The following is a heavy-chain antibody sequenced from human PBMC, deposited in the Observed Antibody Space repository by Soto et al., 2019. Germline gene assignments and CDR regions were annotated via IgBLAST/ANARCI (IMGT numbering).Heavy chain of an antibody. CDR2: LIPIFGTA. CDR1: GGTFSSYA. D-gene: IGHD6-25*01. J-gene: IGHJ6*02. CDR3: ARERGYSSAPERHYYYGMDV. Sequence: QVQLVQSGAEVKKPGSSVKVSCKASGGTFSSYAISWVRQAPGQGLEWMGGLIPIFGTANYAQKFQGRVTITADKSTSTAYMERSSLRSEDTAVYYCARERGYSSAPERHYYYGMDVWGQGTTVTVSS. V-gene: IGHV1-69*06.